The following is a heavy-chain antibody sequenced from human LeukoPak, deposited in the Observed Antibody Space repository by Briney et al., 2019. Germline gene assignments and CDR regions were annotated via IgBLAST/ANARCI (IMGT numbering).Heavy chain of an antibody. CDR2: ISWNSGSI. J-gene: IGHJ4*02. Sequence: GGSLRLSCEASGFTFTTYSMTWVRQAPGKGLEWVSGISWNSGSIGYADSVKGRFTISRDNAKNSLYLQMNSLRAEDTALYYCAKVMSYYDSSALPDYWGQGTLVTVSS. CDR1: GFTFTTYS. CDR3: AKVMSYYDSSALPDY. V-gene: IGHV3-9*01. D-gene: IGHD3-22*01.